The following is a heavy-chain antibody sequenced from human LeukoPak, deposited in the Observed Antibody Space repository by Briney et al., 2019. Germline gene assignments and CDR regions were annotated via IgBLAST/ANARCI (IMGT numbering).Heavy chain of an antibody. Sequence: PSETLSLTCTVSGGSISSYYWSWIRQPPGKRLEWIGYIYYSGSTNYNPSLKSRVTISVDTSKNQFSLKLSSVTAADTAVYYCARRGDANGDYGFDPWGQGTLVTVSS. CDR2: IYYSGST. D-gene: IGHD4-17*01. CDR1: GGSISSYY. CDR3: ARRGDANGDYGFDP. V-gene: IGHV4-59*08. J-gene: IGHJ5*02.